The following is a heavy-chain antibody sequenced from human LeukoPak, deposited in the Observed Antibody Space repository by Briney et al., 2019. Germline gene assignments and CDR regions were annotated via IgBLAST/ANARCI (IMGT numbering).Heavy chain of an antibody. V-gene: IGHV3-13*01. CDR3: ARSPSYSSSWYALDS. J-gene: IGHJ4*02. CDR1: GFTFSGYD. D-gene: IGHD6-13*01. CDR2: IGTTGDT. Sequence: GGSLRLSCEASGFTFSGYDMHWVRQATGKGLEWVSAIGTTGDTYYSDSVRGRFTISRENTKNSLDLQMNSLRAGDTAVYYCARSPSYSSSWYALDSWGQGTLVTVSS.